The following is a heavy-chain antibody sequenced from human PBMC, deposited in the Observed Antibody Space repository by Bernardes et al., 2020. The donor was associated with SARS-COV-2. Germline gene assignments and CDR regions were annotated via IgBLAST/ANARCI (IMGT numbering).Heavy chain of an antibody. CDR1: GFTFSSYA. CDR3: AKISWILEYYYDSRSHCDY. J-gene: IGHJ4*02. D-gene: IGHD3-22*01. V-gene: IGHV3-23*01. Sequence: GGSLRLSCAASGFTFSSYAMSWVRQAPGKGLEWVSAISGSGGSTYYADSVKGRFSISRDNSKNTLYLQMNSLRAEDTAVYYCAKISWILEYYYDSRSHCDYWGQGTLVTVSS. CDR2: ISGSGGST.